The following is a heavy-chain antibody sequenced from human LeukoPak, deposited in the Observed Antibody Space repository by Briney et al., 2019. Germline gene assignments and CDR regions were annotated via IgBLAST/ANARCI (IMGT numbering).Heavy chain of an antibody. D-gene: IGHD3-22*01. CDR3: ARDYYDSSGYLRDY. Sequence: ASVNVSCKASGYTFTSYGISWVRQAPGQGLAGMGWISSYNGNTNYAQKLQGRITMTTDTSTSTAYMDLRSLRSDDTAVYYCARDYYDSSGYLRDYWGQGTLVTVSS. CDR1: GYTFTSYG. CDR2: ISSYNGNT. J-gene: IGHJ4*02. V-gene: IGHV1-18*01.